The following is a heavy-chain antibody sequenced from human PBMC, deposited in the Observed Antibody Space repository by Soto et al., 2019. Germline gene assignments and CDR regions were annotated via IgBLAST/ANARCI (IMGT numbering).Heavy chain of an antibody. J-gene: IGHJ6*02. CDR3: ARSITMVRGLIYYGMDV. CDR1: GYTFTSYG. V-gene: IGHV1-18*01. D-gene: IGHD3-10*01. Sequence: QVQLVQSGAEVKKPGASVKVSCKASGYTFTSYGISWVRQAPGQGLEWMGWISAYNGNTQYSQKFQGRVTITRDTSASTAYMELSSLRSEDTAVYYCARSITMVRGLIYYGMDVWGQGTTVTVSS. CDR2: ISAYNGNT.